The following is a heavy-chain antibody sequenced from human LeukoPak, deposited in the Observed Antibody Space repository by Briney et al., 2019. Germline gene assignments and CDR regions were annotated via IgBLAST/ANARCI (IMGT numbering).Heavy chain of an antibody. J-gene: IGHJ6*03. CDR1: GFTFSSYA. D-gene: IGHD5-18*01. CDR3: ARDTAMVLGYYYYMDV. CDR2: ISYDGSNK. Sequence: PGGSLRLSCAASGFTFSSYAMHWVRQAPGKGLEWVAVISYDGSNKYYADSVKGRFTISRDNSKNTLYLQMNSLRAEDTAVYYCARDTAMVLGYYYYMDVWGKGTTVTVSS. V-gene: IGHV3-30-3*01.